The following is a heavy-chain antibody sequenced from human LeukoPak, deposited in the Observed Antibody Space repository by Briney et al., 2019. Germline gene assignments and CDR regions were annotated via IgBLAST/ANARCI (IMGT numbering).Heavy chain of an antibody. J-gene: IGHJ5*02. CDR2: IKHSGST. V-gene: IGHV4-34*01. D-gene: IGHD3-22*01. CDR3: ARARSYYDSSGYYYWFDP. Sequence: SETLSLTCAVYGGSFSGYYWSWIRQPPGKGLEWIGEIKHSGSTNYNPSLKSRVTISVDTSKNQFSLKLSSVTAADTAVYYCARARSYYDSSGYYYWFDPWGQGTLVTVSS. CDR1: GGSFSGYY.